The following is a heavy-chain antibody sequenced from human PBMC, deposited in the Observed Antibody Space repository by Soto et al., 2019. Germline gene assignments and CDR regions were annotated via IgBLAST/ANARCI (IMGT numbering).Heavy chain of an antibody. V-gene: IGHV1-58*01. CDR2: IVVGSGNT. D-gene: IGHD2-21*01. Sequence: SVKVSCKASGFTFSNSAVQWVRQARGQRLEWLGWIVVGSGNTNYAQKFQDRVTISRDMSTSTAYMDLGSLRSEDTAVYYCAADPYHCGGADRYSIDLPGVSYNGMDVWGQGTSVTVSS. CDR3: AADPYHCGGADRYSIDLPGVSYNGMDV. J-gene: IGHJ6*02. CDR1: GFTFSNSA.